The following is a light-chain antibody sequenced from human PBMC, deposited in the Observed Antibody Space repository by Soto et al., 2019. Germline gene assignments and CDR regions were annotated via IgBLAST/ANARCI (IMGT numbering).Light chain of an antibody. Sequence: DIQMTQAPSSPSASVGDRVTITCRGSQPIDTSLNWYQQKPGNAPRLLIYAASSLQSGVPLRFSGSGSGTAFTLTISSLQPEDFATYYCQQSYSSPFTFGPGTTVDIK. V-gene: IGKV1-39*01. CDR1: QPIDTS. J-gene: IGKJ3*01. CDR2: AAS. CDR3: QQSYSSPFT.